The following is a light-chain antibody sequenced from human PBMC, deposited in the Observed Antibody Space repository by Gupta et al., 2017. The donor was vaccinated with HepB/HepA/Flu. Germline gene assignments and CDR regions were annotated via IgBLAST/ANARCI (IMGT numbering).Light chain of an antibody. CDR2: ANN. CDR3: QSYDSSLSSWV. Sequence: QSVLTQPPSVSGAPGQRVTITSTGSSSNIGAGYDVHWYPQLPGAAPKLLMYANNSRRSAVPARFSGSKSATSASLAITCLQAEDEVDYYCQSYDSSLSSWVFGTGTKVTVL. CDR1: SSNIGAGYD. J-gene: IGLJ1*01. V-gene: IGLV1-40*01.